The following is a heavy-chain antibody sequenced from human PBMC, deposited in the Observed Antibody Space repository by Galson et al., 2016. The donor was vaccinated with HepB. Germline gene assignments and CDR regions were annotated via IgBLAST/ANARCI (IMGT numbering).Heavy chain of an antibody. V-gene: IGHV3-48*02. J-gene: IGHJ5*02. D-gene: IGHD2-21*01. CDR3: ARNLLVARRPENWFAP. CDR1: GFSFSDYS. CDR2: ISNTSETI. Sequence: SLRLSCAASGFSFSDYSMNWIRQTPGKGLEWISYISNTSETIYYAASVKGRFTISRDNAKKSLYLQMNSLRDEDTALYYCARNLLVARRPENWFAPWGQGTLVTVSS.